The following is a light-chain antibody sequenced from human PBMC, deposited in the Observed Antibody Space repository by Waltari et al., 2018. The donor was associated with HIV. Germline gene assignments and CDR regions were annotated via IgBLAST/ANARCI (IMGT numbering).Light chain of an antibody. CDR2: HVS. V-gene: IGLV2-14*03. J-gene: IGLJ2*01. CDR3: TSYTSSNTLVI. CDR1: SSDVGGYNY. Sequence: QSALTQPASVSGSPGQSITIPRTGTSSDVGGYNYVSWYQQHPGKPPKLMIYHVSNRPSGVSNRSSGSKSGNTASLTISGLQAEDEADYYCTSYTSSNTLVIFGGGTKLTVL.